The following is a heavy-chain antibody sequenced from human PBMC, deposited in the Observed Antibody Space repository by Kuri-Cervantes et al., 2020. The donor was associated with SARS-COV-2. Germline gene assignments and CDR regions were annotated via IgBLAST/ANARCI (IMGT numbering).Heavy chain of an antibody. CDR1: GFTFSNYA. V-gene: IGHV3-49*04. D-gene: IGHD1-26*01. CDR3: TRERSPLDY. J-gene: IGHJ4*02. CDR2: IRSKAYGGTT. Sequence: GESLKISCAASGFTFSNYAMSWVRQAPGKGLEWVGFIRSKAYGGTTEYAASVKGRFTISRDDSKSIAYLQMNSLKTEDTAVYYCTRERSPLDYWGQGTLVTVSS.